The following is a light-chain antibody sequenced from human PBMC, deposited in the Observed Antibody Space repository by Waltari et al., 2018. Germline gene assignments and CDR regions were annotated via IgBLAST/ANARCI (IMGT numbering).Light chain of an antibody. V-gene: IGKV3-11*01. CDR2: DIS. Sequence: MVLTQSPATPSLSPGASATLSCRSSQSLRDLLAWYQQRPGQAPRLLIYDISKRATGIPARFSGSGSGTDLTLTISSLEPEDFAVYYCQHRATFGPGTRVDI. CDR3: QHRAT. J-gene: IGKJ3*01. CDR1: QSLRDL.